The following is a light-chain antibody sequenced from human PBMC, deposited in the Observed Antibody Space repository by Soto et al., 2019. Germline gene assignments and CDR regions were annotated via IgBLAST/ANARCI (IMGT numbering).Light chain of an antibody. J-gene: IGLJ2*01. CDR3: QSYDSSLSGSV. CDR1: SSNIGSKT. CDR2: ANN. Sequence: QSVLTQPPSVSGTPGQRVTISCSGSSSNIGSKTVSWYQQLPGTAPKLLTSANNQRPSGVPDRFADSKSGTSASLAITGLQAEDEADYYCQSYDSSLSGSVLGGGTKLTVL. V-gene: IGLV1-44*01.